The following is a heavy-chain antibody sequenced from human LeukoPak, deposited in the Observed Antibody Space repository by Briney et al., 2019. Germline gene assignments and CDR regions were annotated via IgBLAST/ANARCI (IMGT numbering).Heavy chain of an antibody. CDR2: IYYSGST. CDR3: ARVFPMVRGVIIISAFDI. CDR1: GGSISSSSYY. V-gene: IGHV4-39*07. Sequence: SETLSLTCTVSGGSISSSSYYWGWIRQPPGKGLEWIGSIYYSGSTYYNPSLKSRVTISVDTSKNQFSLKLSSVTAADTAVYYCARVFPMVRGVIIISAFDIWGQGTMVTVSS. J-gene: IGHJ3*02. D-gene: IGHD3-10*01.